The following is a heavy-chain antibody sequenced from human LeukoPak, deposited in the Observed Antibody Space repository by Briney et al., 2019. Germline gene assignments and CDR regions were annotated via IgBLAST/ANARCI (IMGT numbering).Heavy chain of an antibody. CDR1: GFTSSSSS. CDR3: ARDLDY. J-gene: IGHJ4*02. V-gene: IGHV3-48*01. Sequence: GRCLRLSCAASGFTSSSSSMNWVRQAPGKGLEWVSYISSSSSTIYYADSVKGRFTISRDNAKNSLYLQMNSLRAEDTAVYYCARDLDYWGQGTLVTVSS. CDR2: ISSSSSTI.